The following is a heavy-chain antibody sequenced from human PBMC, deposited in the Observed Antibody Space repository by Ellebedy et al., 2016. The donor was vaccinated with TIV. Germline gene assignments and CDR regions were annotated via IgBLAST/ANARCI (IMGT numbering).Heavy chain of an antibody. Sequence: PGGSLRLSCAASGFTFSSYGMHWVRQAPGKGLEWVAVIWYDGSNKYYADSVKGRFTISRDNSKNTLYLQMNSLRAEDTAVYYCARGHSDDTYTSGWYFLNWGQGTLVTVSS. CDR1: GFTFSSYG. CDR3: ARGHSDDTYTSGWYFLN. CDR2: IWYDGSNK. D-gene: IGHD6-19*01. V-gene: IGHV3-33*01. J-gene: IGHJ1*01.